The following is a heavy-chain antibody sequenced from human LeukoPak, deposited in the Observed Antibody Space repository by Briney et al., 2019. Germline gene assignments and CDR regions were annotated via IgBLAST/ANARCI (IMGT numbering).Heavy chain of an antibody. Sequence: GGSLRLSCAASGFTFSSYEMNWVRQAPGKGLEWVSAISGSGGSTYYADSVKGRFTISRDNSKNTLYLQMNSLRAEDTAVYYCAKAAWFPYYYYMDVWGKGTTVTVSS. V-gene: IGHV3-23*01. CDR1: GFTFSSYE. J-gene: IGHJ6*03. CDR3: AKAAWFPYYYYMDV. D-gene: IGHD3-10*01. CDR2: ISGSGGST.